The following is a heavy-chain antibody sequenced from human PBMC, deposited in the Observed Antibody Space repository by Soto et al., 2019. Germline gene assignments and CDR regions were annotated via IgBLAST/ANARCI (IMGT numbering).Heavy chain of an antibody. D-gene: IGHD3-10*01. CDR2: IYHSVST. CDR3: ASRKSSPYFDY. Sequence: SETLSLTCTVSGGSISSYSWSWIRQPPGKGLEWIAYIYHSVSTYYNPSLKSRVTMSVDTSKNQFSLKLSSVTAADTAVYYCASRKSSPYFDYWGQGTLVTVSS. CDR1: GGSISSYS. V-gene: IGHV4-59*04. J-gene: IGHJ4*02.